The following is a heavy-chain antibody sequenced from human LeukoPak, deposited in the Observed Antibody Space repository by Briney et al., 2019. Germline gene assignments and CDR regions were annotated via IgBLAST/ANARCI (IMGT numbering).Heavy chain of an antibody. CDR3: ARWNPANWGPYYFDY. D-gene: IGHD7-27*01. V-gene: IGHV4-34*01. CDR1: GGSFSGYY. J-gene: IGHJ4*02. CDR2: INHSGST. Sequence: SETLSLTCAVYGGSFSGYYWSWIRQPPGKGLEWIGEINHSGSTNYNPSLKSRVTISVDTSKNQFSLKLSSVTAADTAVYYCARWNPANWGPYYFDYWGQGTLVTVSS.